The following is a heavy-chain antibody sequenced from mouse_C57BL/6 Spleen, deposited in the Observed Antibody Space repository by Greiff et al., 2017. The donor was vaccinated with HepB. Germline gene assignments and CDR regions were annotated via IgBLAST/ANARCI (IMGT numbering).Heavy chain of an antibody. CDR2: IYPGSGNT. V-gene: IGHV1-76*01. Sequence: VQLQQSGAELVRPGASVKLSCKASGYTFTDYYINWVKQRPGQGLEWIARIYPGSGNTYYNEKFKGKATLTAEKSSSTAYMQISSLTSEDSAVYFCARESVTTPFAYWGQGTLVTVSA. J-gene: IGHJ3*01. CDR3: ARESVTTPFAY. CDR1: GYTFTDYY. D-gene: IGHD2-3*01.